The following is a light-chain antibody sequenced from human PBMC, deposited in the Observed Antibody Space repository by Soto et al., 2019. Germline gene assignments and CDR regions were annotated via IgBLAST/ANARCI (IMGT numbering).Light chain of an antibody. Sequence: EIVMTQSPATLSVSPGERATLSCRASQSVSSNLAWYQQKPGQAPRLLIYGASTRATGIPARFSGSGSGTDFTLTISRLEPEDFAVYYCHQYDSSPLTFGGGTKVEIK. CDR2: GAS. J-gene: IGKJ4*01. V-gene: IGKV3-15*01. CDR1: QSVSSN. CDR3: HQYDSSPLT.